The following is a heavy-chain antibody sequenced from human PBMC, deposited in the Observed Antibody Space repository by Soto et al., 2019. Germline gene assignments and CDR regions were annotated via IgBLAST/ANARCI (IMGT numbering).Heavy chain of an antibody. CDR3: ARLWTYDSWSGYPYYYYGMDV. Sequence: PSETLSLTCTVSGGSISSSSYYWGWIRQPPGKGLEWIGSIYYSGSTYYNPSLKSRVTISVDTSKNQFSLKLSSVTAADTAVYYCARLWTYDSWSGYPYYYYGMDVWGQGTTVTVSS. CDR2: IYYSGST. D-gene: IGHD3-3*01. V-gene: IGHV4-39*01. CDR1: GGSISSSSYY. J-gene: IGHJ6*02.